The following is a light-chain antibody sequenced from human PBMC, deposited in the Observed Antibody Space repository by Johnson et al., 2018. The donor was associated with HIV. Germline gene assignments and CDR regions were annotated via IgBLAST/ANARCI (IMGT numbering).Light chain of an antibody. Sequence: QSVLTQPPSVSAAPGQKVTISCSGSSSNIGNNYVSWYQQLPGTAPKLLIYENNKRPSGIPDRFSGSKSGTSATLGITGLQTGEEADYYCGTWDSSLSAAYVFGTGTKVTGL. CDR1: SSNIGNNY. J-gene: IGLJ1*01. CDR2: ENN. V-gene: IGLV1-51*02. CDR3: GTWDSSLSAAYV.